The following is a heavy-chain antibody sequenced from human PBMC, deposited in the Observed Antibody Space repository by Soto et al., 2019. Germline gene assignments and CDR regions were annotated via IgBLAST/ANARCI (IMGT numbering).Heavy chain of an antibody. CDR2: ISYDGSNK. Sequence: QVQLVESGGGVVQPGRSLRLSCAASGFTFSSYAMHWVRQAPGKGLEWVAVISYDGSNKYYADSVKGRFTISRDNSKNTLYLQMNSLRAEDTAVYYCAREYSFSGDIVVVPLFYGMDVWGQGTTVTVSS. CDR1: GFTFSSYA. J-gene: IGHJ6*02. D-gene: IGHD2-2*01. CDR3: AREYSFSGDIVVVPLFYGMDV. V-gene: IGHV3-30-3*01.